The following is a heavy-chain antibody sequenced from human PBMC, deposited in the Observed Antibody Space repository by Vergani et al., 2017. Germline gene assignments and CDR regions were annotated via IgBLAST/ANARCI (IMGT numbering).Heavy chain of an antibody. J-gene: IGHJ2*01. CDR1: GGSISSYY. D-gene: IGHD3-3*01. CDR3: ARHYSDYDFWSGPVKGALWYFDL. Sequence: QVQLQESGPGLVKPSETLSLTCTVSGGSISSYYWSWIRQPPGKGLEWIGEINHSGSTNYNPSLKSRVTISVDTSKNQFSLKLSSVTAADTAVYYCARHYSDYDFWSGPVKGALWYFDLWGRGTLVTVSS. CDR2: INHSGST. V-gene: IGHV4-59*08.